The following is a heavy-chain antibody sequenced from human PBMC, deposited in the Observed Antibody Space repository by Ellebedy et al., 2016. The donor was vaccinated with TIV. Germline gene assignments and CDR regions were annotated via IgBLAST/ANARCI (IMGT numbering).Heavy chain of an antibody. V-gene: IGHV3-23*01. CDR2: ISASADRT. CDR3: ASSDGPVSRPYYFEH. CDR1: GFNFETFA. J-gene: IGHJ4*02. D-gene: IGHD2-15*01. Sequence: GESLKIPCAASGFNFETFAMTWVRQAPGKGLEWLSSISASADRTYYADSVEGRFTISRDNSKNTLFLQMDSLRAEDSATYYCASSDGPVSRPYYFEHWGQGTLVAVSS.